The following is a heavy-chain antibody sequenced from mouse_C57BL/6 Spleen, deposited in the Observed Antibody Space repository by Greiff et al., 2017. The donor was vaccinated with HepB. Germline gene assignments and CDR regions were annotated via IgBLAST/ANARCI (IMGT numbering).Heavy chain of an antibody. J-gene: IGHJ2*01. CDR2: IHPNSGST. V-gene: IGHV1-64*01. CDR1: GYTFTSYW. D-gene: IGHD1-1*01. Sequence: QVQLQQPGAELVKPGASVKLSCKASGYTFTSYWMHWVKQRPGQGLEWIGMIHPNSGSTNYNEKFKSKATLTVDKSSSTAYMQLSSLTSEDSAVYYCARSVGITTQYYFDYWGQGTTLTVSS. CDR3: ARSVGITTQYYFDY.